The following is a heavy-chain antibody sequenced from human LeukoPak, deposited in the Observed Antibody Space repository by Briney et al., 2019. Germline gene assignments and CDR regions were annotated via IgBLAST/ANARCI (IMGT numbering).Heavy chain of an antibody. Sequence: GGSLRLSCAASGFTFSSYAMSWVRQAPGKGLEWVSAISGSGGSTYYADSVKGRFTISRDNSKNPLYLQMNSLRAEDTAVYYCATAGSYPYYFDYWGQGTLVTVSS. V-gene: IGHV3-23*01. D-gene: IGHD1-26*01. CDR3: ATAGSYPYYFDY. CDR2: ISGSGGST. J-gene: IGHJ4*02. CDR1: GFTFSSYA.